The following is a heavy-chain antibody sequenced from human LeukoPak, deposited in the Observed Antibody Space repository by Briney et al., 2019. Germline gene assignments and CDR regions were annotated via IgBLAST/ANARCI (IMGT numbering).Heavy chain of an antibody. V-gene: IGHV4-59*11. Sequence: SETLSLTCNVSGGSIESHFWTWVRQPPGKGPEWIGSMSYSGTSSHDPALEGRVTMSLDMPKKQFSLNLSSVTAADTALYYCAGEADNGGAVPAALWGRGWFDPWGQGILVTVSS. J-gene: IGHJ5*02. CDR1: GGSIESHF. CDR2: MSYSGTS. D-gene: IGHD2-2*01. CDR3: AGEADNGGAVPAALWGRGWFDP.